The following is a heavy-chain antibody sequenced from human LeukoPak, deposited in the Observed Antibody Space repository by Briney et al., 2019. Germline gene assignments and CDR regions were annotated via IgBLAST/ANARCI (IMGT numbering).Heavy chain of an antibody. CDR1: GGSFSGYY. Sequence: PSETLSLTCAVYGGSFSGYYWSWIRQPPGKGLEWIGEINHSGSTNYNPSLTSRVTISVDTSKNQFSLKLSSVTAADTAVYYCARPYSSGAPLPNGMDVWGQGTTVTVSS. V-gene: IGHV4-34*01. D-gene: IGHD6-19*01. CDR2: INHSGST. J-gene: IGHJ6*02. CDR3: ARPYSSGAPLPNGMDV.